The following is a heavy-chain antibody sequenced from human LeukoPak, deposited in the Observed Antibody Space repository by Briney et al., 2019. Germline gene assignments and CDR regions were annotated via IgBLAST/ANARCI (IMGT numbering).Heavy chain of an antibody. J-gene: IGHJ4*02. D-gene: IGHD3-10*01. CDR3: ARVIGYYGSGESYYFDN. Sequence: PGGSLRLSCAASGFTFSNYEMNWVRQGPGKGLEWISYIHSRGSATYYADSVKGRFTTSRDNAQNSLYLQMNSLRAEDTAVYYCARVIGYYGSGESYYFDNWGQGTLVTVSS. V-gene: IGHV3-48*03. CDR1: GFTFSNYE. CDR2: IHSRGSAT.